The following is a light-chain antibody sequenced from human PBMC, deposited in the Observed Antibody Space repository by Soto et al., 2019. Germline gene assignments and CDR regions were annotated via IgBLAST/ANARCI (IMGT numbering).Light chain of an antibody. J-gene: IGKJ2*03. Sequence: ETVMTQSPDTLSVSPGESATLSCRASQDVSTNLAWFQQKPGQTPRLVLYGASKRATGIPARFSGSGSGRHLTLTISSIQSEDFGVYYCQHYNNWPPYSFGQGTKVQIK. CDR3: QHYNNWPPYS. V-gene: IGKV3-15*01. CDR2: GAS. CDR1: QDVSTN.